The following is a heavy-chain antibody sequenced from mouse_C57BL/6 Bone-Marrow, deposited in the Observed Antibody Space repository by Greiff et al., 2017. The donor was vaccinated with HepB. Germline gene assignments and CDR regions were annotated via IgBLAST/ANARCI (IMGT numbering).Heavy chain of an antibody. CDR1: GFSLTSYG. CDR2: IWRGGST. V-gene: IGHV2-5*01. Sequence: QVQLQQSGPGLVQPSQRLSITCTVSGFSLTSYGVHWVRQSPGKGLEWLGVIWRGGSTDYNAAFMSRLSITKDNSKSQVFFKMNSLQADDTAIYYCAPSANWDPFYAMDYWGQGTSVTVSS. CDR3: APSANWDPFYAMDY. D-gene: IGHD4-1*01. J-gene: IGHJ4*01.